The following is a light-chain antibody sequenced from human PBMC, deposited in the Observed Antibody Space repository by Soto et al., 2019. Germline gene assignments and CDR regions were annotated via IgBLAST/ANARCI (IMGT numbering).Light chain of an antibody. CDR3: QVWDGSSDQLGWV. CDR1: NIGSKS. Sequence: SYELTQPPSVSVAPGKTARITCGGNNIGSKSVHWYQQKPGQAPVLIIYYDSDRPSGIPERFSGSNSGNTATLTISRVEAGDEADYYCQVWDGSSDQLGWVFGTGTKLTVL. J-gene: IGLJ1*01. V-gene: IGLV3-21*04. CDR2: YDS.